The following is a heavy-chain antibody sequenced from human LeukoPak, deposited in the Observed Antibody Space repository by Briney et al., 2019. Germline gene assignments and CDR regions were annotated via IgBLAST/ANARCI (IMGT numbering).Heavy chain of an antibody. Sequence: SETLSLTCSVSGYPISSGYYWTFIRQPPGKGLEWIGGIYHTGHTFYNPSLKSRVTISVETSKNQFSLKLNSVTAADTAVYYCAKEGTVRWFDPWGQGTLVTVSS. CDR1: GYPISSGYY. V-gene: IGHV4-38-2*02. CDR3: AKEGTVRWFDP. D-gene: IGHD1-14*01. J-gene: IGHJ5*02. CDR2: IYHTGHT.